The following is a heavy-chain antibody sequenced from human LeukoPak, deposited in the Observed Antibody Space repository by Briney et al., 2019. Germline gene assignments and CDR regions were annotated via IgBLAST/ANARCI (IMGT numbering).Heavy chain of an antibody. D-gene: IGHD3-10*01. CDR2: INPSDGGT. CDR3: ASYGSGAQVSFDY. V-gene: IGHV1-46*01. Sequence: ASVKVSCKASGYTLTRYYMHWVRQAPGQGLEWMGIINPSDGGTSYAQKFQGRVTMTRDTSTSTVYMELSSLRSEDTAVYYCASYGSGAQVSFDYWGQGTLVTVSS. J-gene: IGHJ4*02. CDR1: GYTLTRYY.